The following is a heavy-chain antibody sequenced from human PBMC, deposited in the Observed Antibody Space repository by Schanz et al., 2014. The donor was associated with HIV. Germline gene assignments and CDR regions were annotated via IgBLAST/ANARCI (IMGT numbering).Heavy chain of an antibody. J-gene: IGHJ4*02. CDR2: ISESGRYT. D-gene: IGHD6-19*01. Sequence: EVQLLESGGGLEQPGGSLRLSCAASGFNFNNYAMTWVRQAPGKGLEWVSTISESGRYTYYADSVKGRFTISRDKSKNTLYLQMNSLRVEDTAVYYCAKMARSVAANTNFDYWGQGTLVTVSS. CDR1: GFNFNNYA. V-gene: IGHV3-23*01. CDR3: AKMARSVAANTNFDY.